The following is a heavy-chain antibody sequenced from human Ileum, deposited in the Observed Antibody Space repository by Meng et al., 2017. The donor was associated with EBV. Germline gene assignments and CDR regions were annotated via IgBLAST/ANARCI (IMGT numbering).Heavy chain of an antibody. V-gene: IGHV4-59*01. Sequence: VQLQESGPGLVKPSGTLSLTCDAYGVSISCNYWSWIRQSPVKGLEWIGFFYEGTTNYNPSLKSRVTIAAGPANNQISLRLSSVTSADTAVYYCAKGGQWDPLDSWGRGILVTVSS. CDR2: FYEGTT. CDR3: AKGGQWDPLDS. J-gene: IGHJ4*02. CDR1: GVSISCNY. D-gene: IGHD1-26*01.